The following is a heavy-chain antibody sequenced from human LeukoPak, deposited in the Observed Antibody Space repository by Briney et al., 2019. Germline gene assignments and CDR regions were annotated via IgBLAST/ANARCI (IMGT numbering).Heavy chain of an antibody. CDR1: GFTFSSYG. V-gene: IGHV3-20*04. Sequence: AGGSLRLSCAASGFTFSSYGMSWVRQAPGKGLEWVSGITWNGGSTGYAGAVKGRFTISRDNAKKSLYLQMNRLRVEDTAFYYCTRVKYITWRMTDYWGQGTLVTVSS. J-gene: IGHJ4*02. D-gene: IGHD6-6*01. CDR3: TRVKYITWRMTDY. CDR2: ITWNGGST.